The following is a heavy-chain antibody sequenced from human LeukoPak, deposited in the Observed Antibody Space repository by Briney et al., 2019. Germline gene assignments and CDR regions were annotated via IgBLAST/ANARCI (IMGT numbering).Heavy chain of an antibody. D-gene: IGHD3-22*01. V-gene: IGHV4-30-4*01. CDR3: ARGDYNDGAGYLDH. Sequence: PSQTLSLTCTVSGGSIFSGDYYWNWIRQPPGKGLEWIGYIYCNGITYYNPSLESRVTISVDTSKNQFSLKLSSVTAADTAVYYCARGDYNDGAGYLDHWGQGTLVPVSS. J-gene: IGHJ5*02. CDR2: IYCNGIT. CDR1: GGSIFSGDYY.